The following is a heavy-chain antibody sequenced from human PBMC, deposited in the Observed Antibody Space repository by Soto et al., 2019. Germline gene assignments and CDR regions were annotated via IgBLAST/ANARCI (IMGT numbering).Heavy chain of an antibody. D-gene: IGHD5-18*01. CDR3: ARHYPKDTAMANFDY. CDR1: GGTFSSYA. V-gene: IGHV1-69*13. J-gene: IGHJ4*02. Sequence: SVKVSCKASGGTFSSYAINWVRQAPGQGQEWMGGIIPIFATTNYAQNFQGRVTISADESTSTAYMELSSLRSEDTAVYYCARHYPKDTAMANFDYWGQGTLVTVSS. CDR2: IIPIFATT.